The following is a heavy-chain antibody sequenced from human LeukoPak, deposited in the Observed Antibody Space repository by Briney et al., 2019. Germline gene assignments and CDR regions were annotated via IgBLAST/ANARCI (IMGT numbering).Heavy chain of an antibody. Sequence: ASVKVSCKASGYTFTSYGISWVRQAPGQGLEWMGWISAYNGNTNYAQKLQGRVTMTEDTSTDTAYMELSSLRSEDTAVCYCATEWEPSGGFDLWGRGTLVTVSS. J-gene: IGHJ2*01. CDR3: ATEWEPSGGFDL. CDR2: ISAYNGNT. D-gene: IGHD1-26*01. V-gene: IGHV1-18*01. CDR1: GYTFTSYG.